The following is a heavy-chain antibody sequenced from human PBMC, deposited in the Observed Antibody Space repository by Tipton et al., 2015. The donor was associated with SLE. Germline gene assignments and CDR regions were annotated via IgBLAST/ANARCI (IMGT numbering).Heavy chain of an antibody. J-gene: IGHJ6*03. CDR3: ARGYDFSYMDV. D-gene: IGHD3-3*01. V-gene: IGHV4-31*03. CDR1: GVSTSSRGYY. Sequence: TLSLTCTVSGVSTSSRGYYWSWIRQHPGKGLEWIWYIYDSGSSYHNPSLKSRVTISIDTSESEFSLKLSSVTAADTAVYYCARGYDFSYMDVWGKGTTVTVS. CDR2: IYDSGSS.